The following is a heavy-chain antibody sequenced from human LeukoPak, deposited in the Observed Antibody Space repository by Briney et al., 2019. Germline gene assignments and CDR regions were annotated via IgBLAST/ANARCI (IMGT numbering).Heavy chain of an antibody. CDR3: ARSSYDNNGYPF. CDR2: MYHSGST. D-gene: IGHD3-22*01. J-gene: IGHJ4*02. V-gene: IGHV4-38-2*02. Sequence: TSETLSLTCTVSNYSISTDYYWGWIRQPPGKGLEWTGTMYHSGSTYYNPSLKSRVTISVDTSKNQFSLKLSSVTATDTAVYYCARSSYDNNGYPFWGQGTLVTVSS. CDR1: NYSISTDYY.